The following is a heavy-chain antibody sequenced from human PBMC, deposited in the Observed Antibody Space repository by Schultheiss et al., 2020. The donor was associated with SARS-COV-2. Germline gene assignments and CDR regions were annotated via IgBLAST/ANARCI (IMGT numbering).Heavy chain of an antibody. CDR3: ARGGSSIAARYFDY. V-gene: IGHV4-61*02. Sequence: SETLSLTCTVSGGSISSSSYYWGWIRQPAGKGLEWIGRIYTSGSTNYNPSLKSRVTMSVDTSKNQFSLKLSSVTAADTAVYYCARGGSSIAARYFDYWGQGTLVTVSS. J-gene: IGHJ4*02. CDR2: IYTSGST. CDR1: GGSISSSSYY. D-gene: IGHD6-6*01.